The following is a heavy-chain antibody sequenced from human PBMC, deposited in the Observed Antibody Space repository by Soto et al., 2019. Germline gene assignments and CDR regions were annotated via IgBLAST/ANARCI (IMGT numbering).Heavy chain of an antibody. J-gene: IGHJ4*02. D-gene: IGHD1-26*01. Sequence: EVHLVESGGDLVQPGGSLRLSCVASGFTFSSHWMTWVRQAPGKGLEWVANIKEDGSDIYYADSVKGRFTIYRDNAKKSLYLQMNSLRAEYTAVYYCGRDSGTFHIDYWGQGTLVTVSS. CDR3: GRDSGTFHIDY. CDR2: IKEDGSDI. V-gene: IGHV3-7*04. CDR1: GFTFSSHW.